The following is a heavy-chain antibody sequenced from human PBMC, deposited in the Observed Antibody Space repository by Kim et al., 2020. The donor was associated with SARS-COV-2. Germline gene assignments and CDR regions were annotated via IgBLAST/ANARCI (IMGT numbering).Heavy chain of an antibody. CDR2: IYNSART. J-gene: IGHJ6*02. V-gene: IGHV4-59*01. CDR1: GVSITSYY. D-gene: IGHD3-10*01. CDR3: ARDYYAAGAGNYYGLDV. Sequence: SETLSLTCTVSGVSITSYYWSWIRQPPGKGLEWIGHIYNSARTNYNPSLNSRVTMSVDTSKNQFSLTLSSVTAADTAVYYCARDYYAAGAGNYYGLDVWGQGTTVTVSS.